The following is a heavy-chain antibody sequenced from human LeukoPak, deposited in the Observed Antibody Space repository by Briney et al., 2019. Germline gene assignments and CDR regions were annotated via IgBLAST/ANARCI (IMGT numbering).Heavy chain of an antibody. Sequence: GGSLRLSCAASGFTFSSYGMHWVRQAPGKGLEWVAFIRYDGSNKYYADSVKGRFTTSRDNSKNTLYLQMNSLRAEDTAVYYCAKLQLWTPEFDYWGQGTLVTVSS. CDR3: AKLQLWTPEFDY. D-gene: IGHD5-18*01. CDR1: GFTFSSYG. CDR2: IRYDGSNK. J-gene: IGHJ4*02. V-gene: IGHV3-30*02.